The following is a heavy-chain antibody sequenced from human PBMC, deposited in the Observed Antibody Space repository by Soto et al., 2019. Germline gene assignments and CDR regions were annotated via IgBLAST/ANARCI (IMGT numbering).Heavy chain of an antibody. CDR1: GGTFSSYA. Sequence: ASVKVSCKASGGTFSSYAISWVRQAPGQGLEWMGGIIPIFGTANYAQKFQGRVTITADESTSTAYMELSSLRSEDTAVYYCARGSPGLYCSGGSCYSGWFDPWGQGTLVTVSS. J-gene: IGHJ5*02. D-gene: IGHD2-15*01. V-gene: IGHV1-69*13. CDR3: ARGSPGLYCSGGSCYSGWFDP. CDR2: IIPIFGTA.